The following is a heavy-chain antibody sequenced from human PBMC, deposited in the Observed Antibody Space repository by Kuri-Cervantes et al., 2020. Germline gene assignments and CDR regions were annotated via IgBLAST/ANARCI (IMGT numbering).Heavy chain of an antibody. CDR3: ARDSVLMVYAIRGAADTLYYYYGMDV. V-gene: IGHV4-4*07. D-gene: IGHD2-8*01. CDR1: GGSISSYY. CDR2: IYTSGST. J-gene: IGHJ6*02. Sequence: SETLSLTCTVSGGSISSYYWSWIRQPAGKGLEWIGRIYTSGSTNYNPSLKSRVTISVDTSKNQFSLKLSSVTAADTAVYYCARDSVLMVYAIRGAADTLYYYYGMDVWGQGTTVTVSS.